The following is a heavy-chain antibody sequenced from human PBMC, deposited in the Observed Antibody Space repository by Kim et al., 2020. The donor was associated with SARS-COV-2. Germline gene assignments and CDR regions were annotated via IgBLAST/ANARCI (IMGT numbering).Heavy chain of an antibody. CDR2: IYYSGST. J-gene: IGHJ4*02. V-gene: IGHV4-59*13. D-gene: IGHD2-8*02. CDR1: GGSISSYY. Sequence: SETLSLTCTVSGGSISSYYWSWIRQPPGKGLEWIGYIYYSGSTNYNPSLKSRVTISVDTSKNQFSLKLSSVTAADTAVYYCARDLTTGGDPAGLDYWGQGTLVTVSS. CDR3: ARDLTTGGDPAGLDY.